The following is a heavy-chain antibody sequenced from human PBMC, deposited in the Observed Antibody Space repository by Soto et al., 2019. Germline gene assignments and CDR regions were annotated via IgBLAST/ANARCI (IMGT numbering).Heavy chain of an antibody. J-gene: IGHJ4*02. CDR3: ARAYCSGGSCYFGY. CDR2: IYYSGST. CDR1: GGSISSYY. Sequence: PSETLSLTCTVSGGSISSYYWSWIRQPPGKGLEWIGYIYYSGSTNYNPSLKSRVTISVDTSKNQFSLKLSSVTAADTAVYYCARAYCSGGSCYFGYWGQGTLVPVSS. V-gene: IGHV4-59*08. D-gene: IGHD2-15*01.